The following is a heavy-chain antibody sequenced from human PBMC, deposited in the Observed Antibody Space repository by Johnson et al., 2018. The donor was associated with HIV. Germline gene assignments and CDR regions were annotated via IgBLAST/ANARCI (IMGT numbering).Heavy chain of an antibody. V-gene: IGHV3-66*01. CDR3: AKEEEDAFDI. CDR1: GFTFSDYY. Sequence: VQLVESGGGVVQPGRSLRLSCAVSGFTFSDYYMSWIRQAPGKGLEWVSVIYSGGSTYYADSVKDRFTISRDNSKNTLYLQMNSLRAEDKAVYYCAKEEEDAFDIWGQGTMVTVSS. CDR2: IYSGGST. J-gene: IGHJ3*02.